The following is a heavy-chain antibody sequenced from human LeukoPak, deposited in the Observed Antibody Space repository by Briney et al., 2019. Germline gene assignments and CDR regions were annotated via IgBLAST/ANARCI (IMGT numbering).Heavy chain of an antibody. CDR3: AKDRDDYGNDC. Sequence: GGSLRLPCAASGFTFSNFGMHWIRQAPGKGLEWVAVERSGSSKHYADSVKGRFTISRDNSKNTLWLEMNNLRTDDTAVYYCAKDRDDYGNDCWGQGVLVTVST. D-gene: IGHD4-17*01. V-gene: IGHV3-30*02. J-gene: IGHJ4*02. CDR1: GFTFSNFG. CDR2: ERSGSSK.